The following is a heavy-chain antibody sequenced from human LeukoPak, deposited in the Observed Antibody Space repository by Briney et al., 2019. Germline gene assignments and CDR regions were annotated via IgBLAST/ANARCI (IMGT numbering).Heavy chain of an antibody. D-gene: IGHD4-17*01. CDR2: ISGSGVST. J-gene: IGHJ4*02. V-gene: IGHV3-23*01. CDR1: GFTFSICS. CDR3: AKIPQTTSVGYFDY. Sequence: QPGRSLRLSCAASGFTFSICSMSWVRQVAGKGREWVCCISGSGVSTYYADSVEGWFTIPRDNSNNTLYLQLSSLRAEDTAVYYCAKIPQTTSVGYFDYSGQGNLVTVSS.